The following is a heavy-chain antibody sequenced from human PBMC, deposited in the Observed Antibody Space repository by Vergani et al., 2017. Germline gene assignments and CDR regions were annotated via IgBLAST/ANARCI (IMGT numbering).Heavy chain of an antibody. CDR1: VYTFVKHP. Sequence: QAQLGQSDSQVKKPVDSVTLFCKTSVYTFVKHPITLVRYSPGQGLEWMGWIIPYNHKTLYWQKVEHRVTMTSDTPSSTVFLEFRHLTSDDTAIYYCARSQIATNDFDVWGRGTLVTVSS. CDR3: ARSQIATNDFDV. CDR2: IIPYNHKT. V-gene: IGHV1-18*04. J-gene: IGHJ4*02.